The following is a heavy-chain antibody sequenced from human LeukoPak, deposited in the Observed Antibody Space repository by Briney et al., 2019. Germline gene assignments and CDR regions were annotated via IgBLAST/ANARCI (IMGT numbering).Heavy chain of an antibody. Sequence: GASVKVSCKASGYTFTSYDINWVREATGQGLEWMGWMNPNSGNTGYAQKFQGRVTMTRDTSISTAYMELSRLRSDDTAVYYCARGGSDDAFDIWGQGTMVTVSS. D-gene: IGHD3-10*01. V-gene: IGHV1-8*01. J-gene: IGHJ3*02. CDR3: ARGGSDDAFDI. CDR2: MNPNSGNT. CDR1: GYTFTSYD.